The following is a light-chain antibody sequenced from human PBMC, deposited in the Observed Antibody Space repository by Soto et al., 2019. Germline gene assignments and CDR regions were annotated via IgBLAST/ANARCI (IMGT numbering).Light chain of an antibody. CDR2: GAS. J-gene: IGKJ1*01. CDR3: QQYNSYS. CDR1: QSVSNNY. V-gene: IGKV3-20*01. Sequence: EIVLTQSPGTLSLSPGERATLSCRASQSVSNNYLAWYQQKPGQAPRLLIYGASNRATGIPDRFSGSRSGTEFTLTISSLQPDDFATYYCQQYNSYSFGQGTKVDI.